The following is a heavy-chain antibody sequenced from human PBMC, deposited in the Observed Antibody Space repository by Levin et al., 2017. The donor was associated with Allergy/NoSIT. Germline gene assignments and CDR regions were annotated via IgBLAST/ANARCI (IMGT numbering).Heavy chain of an antibody. V-gene: IGHV3-9*01. CDR2: ILWKSGNI. CDR3: ARDLGSVTAAWGY. D-gene: IGHD3-16*01. Sequence: SLKISCVASGFTFEAYGMHWVRQAPGKGLEWVSGILWKSGNIGYADSVTGRFTISRDNAKNSLYLQMNNLRIEDPALYYCARDLGSVTAAWGYWGQGTLVGVAS. J-gene: IGHJ4*02. CDR1: GFTFEAYG.